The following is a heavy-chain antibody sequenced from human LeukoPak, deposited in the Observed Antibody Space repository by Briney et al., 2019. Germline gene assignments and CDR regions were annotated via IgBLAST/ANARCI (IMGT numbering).Heavy chain of an antibody. CDR2: IIPIFGTA. CDR1: GGTFSSYA. D-gene: IGHD3-22*01. J-gene: IGHJ4*02. Sequence: SVKVSCKASGGTFSSYAISWVRQAPGQGLEWMGGIIPIFGTANYAQKFQGRVTITTDESTSTAYMELSSLRSEDTAVYYCARARRYYYDSSGYYSFDYWGQGALVTVSS. V-gene: IGHV1-69*05. CDR3: ARARRYYYDSSGYYSFDY.